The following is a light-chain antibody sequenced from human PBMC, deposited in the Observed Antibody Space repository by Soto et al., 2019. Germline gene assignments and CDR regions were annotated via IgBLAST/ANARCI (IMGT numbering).Light chain of an antibody. Sequence: ILFTQSPCTLSLSPGARATLSCSARQKLSKNYSACSQQKPAQDPTLLLYVASNRATGIPDRIIGGGSGTDFTLTLSRLQPEDFAVDYCQQYGSSGTFGQGTKVDIK. CDR2: VAS. CDR1: QKLSKNY. CDR3: QQYGSSGT. J-gene: IGKJ1*01. V-gene: IGKV3-20*01.